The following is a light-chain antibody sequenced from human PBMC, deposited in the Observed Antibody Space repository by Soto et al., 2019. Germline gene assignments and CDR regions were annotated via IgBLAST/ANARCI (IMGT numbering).Light chain of an antibody. CDR3: QQYNSYSWT. Sequence: AIRMTQSPSSFSASTGDRVTITCGASQGISSYLDWYQQKQGKAPKLLIYDASSLESGVPSRLSGSGYGTELTITISSMQPDDFETYYCQQYNSYSWTFGQGTQVDIK. CDR2: DAS. J-gene: IGKJ1*01. CDR1: QGISSY. V-gene: IGKV1-8*01.